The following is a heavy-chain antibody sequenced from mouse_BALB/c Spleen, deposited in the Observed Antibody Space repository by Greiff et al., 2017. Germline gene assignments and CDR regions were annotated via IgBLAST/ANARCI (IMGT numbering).Heavy chain of an antibody. CDR1: GFTFSSFG. V-gene: IGHV5-17*02. Sequence: EVHLVESGGGLVQPGGSRKLSCAASGFTFSSFGMHWVRQAPEKGLEWVAYISSGSSTIYYADTVKGRFTISRDKPKITLFLQMTSQGSEDTAMYYCARESKEDAMDYWGQGTSVTVSS. CDR2: ISSGSSTI. CDR3: ARESKEDAMDY. J-gene: IGHJ4*01.